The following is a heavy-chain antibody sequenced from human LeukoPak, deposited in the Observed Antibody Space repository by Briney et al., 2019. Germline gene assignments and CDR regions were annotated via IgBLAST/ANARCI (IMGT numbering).Heavy chain of an antibody. Sequence: PSKTLSLTCAVSDASFSGYFWTWIRQSPGKGLEWIGEINHSGSTNYNPSLKSRVTISVDTSKNQFSLKLSSVTAADTAVYYCARGPHYGGNWFDPWGQGTLVTVSS. J-gene: IGHJ5*02. CDR2: INHSGST. V-gene: IGHV4-34*01. CDR3: ARGPHYGGNWFDP. CDR1: DASFSGYF. D-gene: IGHD4-17*01.